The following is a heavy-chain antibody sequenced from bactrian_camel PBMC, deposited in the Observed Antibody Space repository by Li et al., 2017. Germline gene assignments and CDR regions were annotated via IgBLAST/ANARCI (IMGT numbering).Heavy chain of an antibody. D-gene: IGHD5*01. Sequence: VQLVESGGGSVQPGGSLTLTCEVSGDTFSSYYMAWFRQAPGKEREGVASLFTGGPVTWYDGSVRGRFTISQDNAKNTVYLQMHDLRPEDTAMYYCAAVPYSAGDVRRRRDVQCDLGGEYMYWGQGTQVTVS. CDR3: AAVPYSAGDVRRRRDVQCDLGGEYMY. J-gene: IGHJ4*01. CDR1: GDTFSSYY. V-gene: IGHV3S40*01. CDR2: LFTGGPVT.